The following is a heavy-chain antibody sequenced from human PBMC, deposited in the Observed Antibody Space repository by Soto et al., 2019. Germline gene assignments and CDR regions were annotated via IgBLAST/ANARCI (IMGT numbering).Heavy chain of an antibody. CDR3: ARDLHEIVATIQFDY. J-gene: IGHJ4*02. Sequence: GASVKVSCKASGYTFTSYGISWVRQAPGQGLEWMGWISAYNGNTNHAQKLQGRVTMTTDTSTSTAYMELRSLRSDDTAVYYCARDLHEIVATIQFDYWGQGTLVTVSS. CDR2: ISAYNGNT. CDR1: GYTFTSYG. D-gene: IGHD5-12*01. V-gene: IGHV1-18*01.